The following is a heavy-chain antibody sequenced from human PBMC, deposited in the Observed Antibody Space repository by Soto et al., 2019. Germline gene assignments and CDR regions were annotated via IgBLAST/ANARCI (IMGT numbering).Heavy chain of an antibody. CDR1: GYTFTSYA. CDR2: INAGNGNT. J-gene: IGHJ2*01. Sequence: QVQLVQSRAEVKKPGASMKVSCKASGYTFTSYAMHWVRQAPGERLEWMGWINAGNGNTKYSQKFQGRVTITRDTSASTAYMELSSLRSEDTAVYYCARGGSLYWYFDLWGRGTLVTVSS. D-gene: IGHD1-26*01. V-gene: IGHV1-3*01. CDR3: ARGGSLYWYFDL.